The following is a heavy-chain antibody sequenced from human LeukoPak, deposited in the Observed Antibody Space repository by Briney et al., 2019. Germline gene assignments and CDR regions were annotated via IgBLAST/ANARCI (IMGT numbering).Heavy chain of an antibody. V-gene: IGHV4-59*12. CDR2: IYCSGST. Sequence: SETLSLTCTVSGGSISSYYWSWIRQPPGKGLEWIGYIYCSGSTNYNPSLKSRVTVSVDTSKNQFSLKLSSGTAADTAVYYCARDLGTTVTPGDAFDIWGQGTMVTVSS. CDR3: ARDLGTTVTPGDAFDI. D-gene: IGHD4-17*01. CDR1: GGSISSYY. J-gene: IGHJ3*02.